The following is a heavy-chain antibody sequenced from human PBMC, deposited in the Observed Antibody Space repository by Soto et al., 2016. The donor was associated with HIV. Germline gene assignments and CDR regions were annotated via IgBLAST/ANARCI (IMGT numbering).Heavy chain of an antibody. Sequence: QVQLVQSGAEVKKPGSSVKVSYKASGGTFTTSAISWVRQAPGQGLDWMGGIIPILVITKYVQKFQGRVTITADKSTSTVYMELSTLRSDDTAVYYCARGPYYGDYPDYSYYYMDVWGKGTTVTVSS. CDR1: GGTFTTSA. D-gene: IGHD4-17*01. J-gene: IGHJ6*03. CDR3: ARGPYYGDYPDYSYYYMDV. V-gene: IGHV1-69*10. CDR2: IIPILVIT.